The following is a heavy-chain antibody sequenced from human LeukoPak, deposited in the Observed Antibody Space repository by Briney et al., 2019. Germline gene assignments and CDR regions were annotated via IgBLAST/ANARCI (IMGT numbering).Heavy chain of an antibody. D-gene: IGHD2-2*02. CDR1: GFTFSSCS. V-gene: IGHV3-21*01. CDR2: ISSSSSYI. J-gene: IGHJ3*02. Sequence: PGGSLRLSCAASGFTFSSCSMNWVRQAPGKGLEWVSSISSSSSYIYYADSVKGRFTISRDNTKDSLYLQMNSLRAEDTAVYYCARDRLLKLVPAAIGRAFDIWGQGTMVTVSS. CDR3: ARDRLLKLVPAAIGRAFDI.